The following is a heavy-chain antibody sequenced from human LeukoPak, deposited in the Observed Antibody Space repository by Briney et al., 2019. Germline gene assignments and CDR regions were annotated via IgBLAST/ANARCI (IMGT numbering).Heavy chain of an antibody. CDR2: ISSSSSTI. Sequence: PGGSLRLSCAASGFTFSSYSMNWVRQAPGKGLEWVSYISSSSSTIYYADSVKGRFTISRDNAKNSLYLQMNSLRDEDTAVYYCAREGSLELPRSYYGMDVWGQGTTVTVSS. CDR3: AREGSLELPRSYYGMDV. CDR1: GFTFSSYS. J-gene: IGHJ6*02. D-gene: IGHD1-7*01. V-gene: IGHV3-48*02.